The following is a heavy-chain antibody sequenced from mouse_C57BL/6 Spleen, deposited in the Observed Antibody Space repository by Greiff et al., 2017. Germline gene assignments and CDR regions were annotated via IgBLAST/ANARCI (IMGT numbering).Heavy chain of an antibody. V-gene: IGHV1-61*01. Sequence: QVQLQQPGAELVRPGSSVKLSCKASGYTFTSYWMDWVKQRPGQGLEWIGNIDPSDSETHYNQKFKDKATLTVDKSSSTAYMQLSSLTSEDSAVYYCARYYYGSSPYFDVWGTGTTVTVSS. J-gene: IGHJ1*03. CDR2: IDPSDSET. CDR1: GYTFTSYW. D-gene: IGHD1-1*01. CDR3: ARYYYGSSPYFDV.